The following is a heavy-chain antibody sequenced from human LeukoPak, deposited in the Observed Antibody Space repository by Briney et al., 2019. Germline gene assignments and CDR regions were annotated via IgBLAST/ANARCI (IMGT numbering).Heavy chain of an antibody. D-gene: IGHD1-26*01. J-gene: IGHJ4*02. CDR2: INPNSADT. CDR3: ARGSAVGATESLAFDY. CDR1: AYTFTDNY. Sequence: GASVNVSCKASAYTFTDNYMHWVRQAHGQGLEWMGWINPNSADTHYAQKFQGRVTMTRDTSISTAYRELSRLRSDDTAVYYCARGSAVGATESLAFDYWGQGNTVTVSS. V-gene: IGHV1-2*02.